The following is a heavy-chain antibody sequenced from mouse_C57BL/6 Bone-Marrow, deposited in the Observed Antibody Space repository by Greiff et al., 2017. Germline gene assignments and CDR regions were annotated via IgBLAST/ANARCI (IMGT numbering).Heavy chain of an antibody. CDR3: AVYDY. D-gene: IGHD2-1*01. J-gene: IGHJ2*01. CDR1: GYTFTGYW. CDR2: ILPGSGST. V-gene: IGHV1-9*01. Sequence: QVQLKESGAELMKPGASVKLSCKATGYTFTGYWIEWVKQRPGHGLEWIGEILPGSGSTNYNAKFKGKATFTADTSSNTAYMQLSSLTTEDSAIYYCAVYDYWGQGTTLTVSS.